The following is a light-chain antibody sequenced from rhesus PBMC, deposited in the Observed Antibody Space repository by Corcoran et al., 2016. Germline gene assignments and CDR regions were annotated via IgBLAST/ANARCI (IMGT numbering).Light chain of an antibody. CDR1: QSVGCN. V-gene: IGKV3-24*04. CDR3: RQYNNWRT. CDR2: DAS. Sequence: ETVVTQSPATLSLSPGERATLSCRASQSVGCNLAWYQQKPGQAHKLLIYDASSRATGIPDRVSGSGSGTEFPHTIGCLETEDVGVYYCRQYNNWRTFGQGTKVEI. J-gene: IGKJ1*01.